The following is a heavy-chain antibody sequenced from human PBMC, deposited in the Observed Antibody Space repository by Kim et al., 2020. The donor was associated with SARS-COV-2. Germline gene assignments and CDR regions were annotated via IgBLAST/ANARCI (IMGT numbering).Heavy chain of an antibody. Sequence: ASVKVSCKASGYTFSSYGISWVRQAPGQGLEWMGWISTYNGNTNYAQKVQGRVTMTTDTSTSTAHMELRSLRSDDTAVYYCARGSWYSSSRAFDYWGQGTLVTVSS. CDR3: ARGSWYSSSRAFDY. J-gene: IGHJ4*02. V-gene: IGHV1-18*01. CDR2: ISTYNGNT. CDR1: GYTFSSYG. D-gene: IGHD6-13*01.